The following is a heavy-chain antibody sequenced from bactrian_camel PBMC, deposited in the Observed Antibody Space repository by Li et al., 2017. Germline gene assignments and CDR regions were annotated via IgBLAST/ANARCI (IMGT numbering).Heavy chain of an antibody. CDR1: GSPVNRGR. CDR3: ATDERYRGDWHLGEYNY. Sequence: HVQLVESGGGTVQAGGSLRLSCAASGSPVNRGRMAWFHQRPGREREGVAVLTTGGTIKYSDSVKGRFTTSRDNAENTLTLQMNSLQTEDTAVYYCATDERYRGDWHLGEYNYWGQGTQVTVS. D-gene: IGHD2*01. J-gene: IGHJ4*01. V-gene: IGHV3S53*01. CDR2: LTTGGTI.